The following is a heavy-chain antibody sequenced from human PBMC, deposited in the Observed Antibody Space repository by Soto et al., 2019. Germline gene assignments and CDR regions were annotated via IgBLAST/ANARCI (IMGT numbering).Heavy chain of an antibody. J-gene: IGHJ4*02. CDR2: IYYSGST. CDR3: ARRGSGSYSDY. CDR1: GGSISSSSYY. Sequence: QLQLQESGPGLVKPSETLSLTCTVSGGSISSSSYYWGWIRQPPGKGLEWIGSIYYSGSTYYNPSLKNRFTISVDTSKHRFSLKLSSVTAADTAVYYCARRGSGSYSDYWGQGTLVTVSS. V-gene: IGHV4-39*01. D-gene: IGHD3-10*01.